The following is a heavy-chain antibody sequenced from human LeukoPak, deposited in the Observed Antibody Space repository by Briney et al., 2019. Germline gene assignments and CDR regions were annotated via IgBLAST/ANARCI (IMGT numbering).Heavy chain of an antibody. J-gene: IGHJ6*02. CDR3: ARALANGLTMRVGYNYAMDV. D-gene: IGHD2-2*02. CDR2: IYYSGSI. V-gene: IGHV4-31*03. Sequence: SETLSLTCTVSGGSISSGGYYWSWIRQHPGKGLEWIGYIYYSGSIYYNPSLQSRLTISADTSKNQFSLKLSSVTAADTAVYYCARALANGLTMRVGYNYAMDVWGQGTTVTVSS. CDR1: GGSISSGGYY.